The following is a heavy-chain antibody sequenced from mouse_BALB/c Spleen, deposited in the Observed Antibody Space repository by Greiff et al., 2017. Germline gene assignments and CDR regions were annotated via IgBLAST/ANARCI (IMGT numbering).Heavy chain of an antibody. CDR3: ARSGAYYGNFDV. D-gene: IGHD2-10*01. Sequence: VQLQQSGPELVKPGASVKISCKASGYAFSSSWMNWVKQRPGQGLEWIGRIYPGDGDTNYNGKFKGKATLTADKSSSTAYMQLSSLTSVDSAVYFCARSGAYYGNFDVWGAGTTVTVSS. CDR2: IYPGDGDT. CDR1: GYAFSSSW. V-gene: IGHV1-82*01. J-gene: IGHJ1*01.